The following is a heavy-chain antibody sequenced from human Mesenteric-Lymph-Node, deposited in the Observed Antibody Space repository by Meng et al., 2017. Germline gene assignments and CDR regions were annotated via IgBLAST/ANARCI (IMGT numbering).Heavy chain of an antibody. Sequence: QGQLVQSGAEVKKPGASVKVSCTASGYTLSSDGFSWVRQAPGQGLEWMGWINRYNGNTDYAQKFQGRVTMTRDTSTSTVYMELSSLRSEDTAVYYCARGTIGDYGYWGQGTLVTVSS. CDR1: GYTLSSDG. J-gene: IGHJ4*02. D-gene: IGHD4-17*01. V-gene: IGHV1-18*01. CDR2: INRYNGNT. CDR3: ARGTIGDYGY.